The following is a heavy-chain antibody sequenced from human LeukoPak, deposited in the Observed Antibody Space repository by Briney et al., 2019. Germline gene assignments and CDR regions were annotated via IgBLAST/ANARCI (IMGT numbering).Heavy chain of an antibody. Sequence: SQTLSLTCTVSGGSISSGSYYWSWIRQPAGKGLEWIGRIYTSGSTNYNPSLKSRVTISVDTSKNQFSLKLSSVTAADTAVYYCARGDYPHAFDIWSQGTMVTVSS. D-gene: IGHD4-17*01. CDR3: ARGDYPHAFDI. CDR2: IYTSGST. J-gene: IGHJ3*02. V-gene: IGHV4-61*02. CDR1: GGSISSGSYY.